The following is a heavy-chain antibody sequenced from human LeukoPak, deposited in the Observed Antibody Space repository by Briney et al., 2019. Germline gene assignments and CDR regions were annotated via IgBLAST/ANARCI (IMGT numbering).Heavy chain of an antibody. CDR1: GGSISSGSNY. CDR3: ARRKDYGDSYYMYV. CDR2: IHKSWRT. D-gene: IGHD4-17*01. J-gene: IGHJ6*03. Sequence: SETLSLTCTVSGGSISSGSNYWGWVRQQPGKGLEWFGYIHKSWRTDYNPSVKSRDIMTVDTSKTLFSLGLSSVTAADTALLYCARRKDYGDSYYMYVWGKGNTVTVSS. V-gene: IGHV4-31*03.